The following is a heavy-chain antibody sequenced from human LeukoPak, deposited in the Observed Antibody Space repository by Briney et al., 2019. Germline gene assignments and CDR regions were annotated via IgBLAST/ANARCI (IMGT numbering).Heavy chain of an antibody. V-gene: IGHV1-46*01. CDR1: GYTFTTYF. D-gene: IGHD4-23*01. Sequence: ASVKVSCKASGYTFTTYFLHWVRQAPGRGLEWMGVINPCGATTSYAQNFQGRVTVTRDASTSTIFMELSSLRSDDTAVYYCARANTVGGKLWIDYWGQGTLVTVSS. CDR3: ARANTVGGKLWIDY. CDR2: INPCGATT. J-gene: IGHJ4*02.